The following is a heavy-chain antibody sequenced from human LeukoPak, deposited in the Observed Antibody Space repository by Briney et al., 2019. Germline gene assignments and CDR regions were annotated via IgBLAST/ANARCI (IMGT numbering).Heavy chain of an antibody. V-gene: IGHV1-69*05. D-gene: IGHD3-3*01. Sequence: GSSVKVSCKASGGTFSSYAISWVRQAPGQGLEWMGRIIPIFGTANYAQKFQGRVTITTDESTSTAYMELSSLRSEDTAVYYCARCEGVARYYYYMDVWGKGTTVTVSS. CDR1: GGTFSSYA. J-gene: IGHJ6*03. CDR2: IIPIFGTA. CDR3: ARCEGVARYYYYMDV.